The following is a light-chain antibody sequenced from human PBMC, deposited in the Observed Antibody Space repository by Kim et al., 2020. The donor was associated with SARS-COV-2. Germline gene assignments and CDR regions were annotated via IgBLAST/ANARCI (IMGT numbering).Light chain of an antibody. Sequence: GQTVRITCRGNSLRAFYASGYQQKPRQATGLVLYGENDRPSGIPDRFSGSISGDTASLTITGILAEDEADYYCNSRDSSGDHQGVFGGGTQLTVL. J-gene: IGLJ3*02. CDR1: SLRAFY. CDR3: NSRDSSGDHQGV. CDR2: GEN. V-gene: IGLV3-19*01.